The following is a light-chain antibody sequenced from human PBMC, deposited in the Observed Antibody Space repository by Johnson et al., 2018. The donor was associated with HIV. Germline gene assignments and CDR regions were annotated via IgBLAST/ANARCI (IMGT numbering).Light chain of an antibody. CDR2: DNN. J-gene: IGLJ1*01. CDR3: AAWDDSLNGHYV. CDR1: SSNIGNNY. V-gene: IGLV1-51*01. Sequence: QSMLTQPPSVSAAPGQKVTISCSGSSSNIGNNYVSWYQQLPGTAPKLLIYDNNKRPSGIPDRFSGSKSGTSASLAISGLQAEDEADYYCAAWDDSLNGHYVFGTGTKVTVL.